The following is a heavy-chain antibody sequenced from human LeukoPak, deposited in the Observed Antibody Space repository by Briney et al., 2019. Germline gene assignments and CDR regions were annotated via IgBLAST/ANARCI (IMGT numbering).Heavy chain of an antibody. V-gene: IGHV4-34*01. CDR3: ARGRGRWLQLTRYFDY. Sequence: PGGSLRLSCAVSGFTFSNYGMSWVRQPPGKGLEWIGEINHSGSTNYNPSLKSRVTISVDTSKNQFSLKLSSVTAADTAVYYCARGRGRWLQLTRYFDYWGQGTLVTVSS. J-gene: IGHJ4*02. D-gene: IGHD5-24*01. CDR2: INHSGST. CDR1: GFTFSNYG.